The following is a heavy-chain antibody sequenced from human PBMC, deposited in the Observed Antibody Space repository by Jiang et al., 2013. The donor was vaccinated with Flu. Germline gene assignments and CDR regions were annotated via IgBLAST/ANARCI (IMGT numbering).Heavy chain of an antibody. J-gene: IGHJ4*02. CDR3: ARTAPKNNFDSSGPYDY. CDR1: GFSLTTRGMC. CDR2: IDWDDDK. Sequence: KPTQTLTLTCTFSGFSLTTRGMCVSWIRQPPGKALEWLARIDWDDDKYYNTSLETRLTISKDTSKGEVVLTMTNMDPVDTATYFCARTAPKNNFDSSGPYDYWGLGTLVTVSS. V-gene: IGHV2-70*11. D-gene: IGHD3-22*01.